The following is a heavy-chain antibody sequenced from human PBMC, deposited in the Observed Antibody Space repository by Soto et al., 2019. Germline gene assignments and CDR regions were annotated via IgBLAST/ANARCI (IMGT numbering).Heavy chain of an antibody. Sequence: GGSLSLSCAASGFTFDDYTMYWVRRAPGKGLEWVCLISWDGGSTYYADSVKGRFTISRDNSKNSLYLQMNSLRTEDTALYYCAKDILPTVTALYYYYGMDVWGQATTVTVSS. D-gene: IGHD4-4*01. CDR2: ISWDGGST. CDR1: GFTFDDYT. J-gene: IGHJ6*02. V-gene: IGHV3-43*01. CDR3: AKDILPTVTALYYYYGMDV.